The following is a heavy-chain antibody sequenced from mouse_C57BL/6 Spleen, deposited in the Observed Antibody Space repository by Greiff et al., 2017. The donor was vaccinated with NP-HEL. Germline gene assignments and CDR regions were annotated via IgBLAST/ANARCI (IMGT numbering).Heavy chain of an antibody. CDR3: ARWGYGYYFDY. Sequence: VQLQQSGAELVRPGTSVKVSCKASGYAFTNYLIEWVKQRPGQGLEWIGVINPGSGGTNYNEKFKGKATLTADKSSSTAYMQLSSLTSEDSAVYFCARWGYGYYFDYWGQGTTLTVSS. V-gene: IGHV1-54*01. J-gene: IGHJ2*01. CDR1: GYAFTNYL. D-gene: IGHD1-1*01. CDR2: INPGSGGT.